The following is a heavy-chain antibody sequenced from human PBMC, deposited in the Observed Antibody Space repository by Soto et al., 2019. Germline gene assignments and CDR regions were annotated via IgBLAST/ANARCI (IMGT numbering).Heavy chain of an antibody. CDR3: ARGGEGYNFGAVY. D-gene: IGHD5-12*01. J-gene: IGHJ4*02. CDR1: GYSLTNHG. V-gene: IGHV1-18*01. CDR2: ISVYNGNT. Sequence: ASVKVSCKASGYSLTNHGISWVRQAPGQGPEWMGWISVYNGNTNYAQKFQGRVSMTADTSTNTAHMELRSLRSDDTAVYYCARGGEGYNFGAVYWGQGTPVTVSS.